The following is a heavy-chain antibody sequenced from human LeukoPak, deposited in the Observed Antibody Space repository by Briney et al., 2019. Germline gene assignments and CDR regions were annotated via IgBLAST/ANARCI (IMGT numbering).Heavy chain of an antibody. CDR2: IYSSGRT. CDR3: ARPISGYDAFDI. D-gene: IGHD5-12*01. V-gene: IGHV4-4*09. J-gene: IGHJ3*02. Sequence: SETLSLTCTVSGVSISSYYWRWLGQPPGKGWEGIGYIYSSGRTNYNKSLKRRVTISVDTSKNQFSLKLSSVTAADTAVYYCARPISGYDAFDIWGQGTMVTVSS. CDR1: GVSISSYY.